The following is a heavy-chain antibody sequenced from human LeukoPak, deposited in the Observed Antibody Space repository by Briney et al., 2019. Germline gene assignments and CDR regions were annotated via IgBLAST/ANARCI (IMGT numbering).Heavy chain of an antibody. Sequence: GGSLRLSCAASGFTFSTYSMNWVRQAPGKGLEWVSVIYSGGSTYYADSVKGRFTISRDNSKNTLYLQMNSLRAEDTAVYYCAREPHQILTMLGQPGYFDLWGRGTLVTVSS. CDR2: IYSGGST. V-gene: IGHV3-53*01. J-gene: IGHJ2*01. CDR1: GFTFSTYS. D-gene: IGHD3-22*01. CDR3: AREPHQILTMLGQPGYFDL.